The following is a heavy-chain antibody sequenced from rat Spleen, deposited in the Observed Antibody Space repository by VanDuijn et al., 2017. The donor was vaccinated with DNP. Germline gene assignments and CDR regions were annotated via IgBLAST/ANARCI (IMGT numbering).Heavy chain of an antibody. D-gene: IGHD1-2*01. CDR2: ISPNGGSI. CDR1: GFTFSNYV. CDR3: AREEQAYYFDY. J-gene: IGHJ2*01. V-gene: IGHV5S13*01. Sequence: EVQLVESGGGLVQPGRSLKLSCAASGFTFSNYVMAWIRQAPTKGLEWIASISPNGGSIYYRDSVKGRFSVSRDNTKNTQYLQMDSLRSEDTATYYCAREEQAYYFDYWGQGVMVTVSS.